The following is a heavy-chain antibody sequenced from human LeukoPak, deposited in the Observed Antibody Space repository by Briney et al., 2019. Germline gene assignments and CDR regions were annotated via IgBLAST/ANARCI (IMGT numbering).Heavy chain of an antibody. CDR2: ISYDGSNK. CDR3: ARDFPPYYDFWSGYYDY. D-gene: IGHD3-3*01. Sequence: PGRSLRLSCAASGFTFSSYAMHWVRQAPGKGLEWVAVISYDGSNKYYADSVKGRFTISRDNSKNTLYLQMNSLRAEDTAVYYCARDFPPYYDFWSGYYDYWGQGTLVTVSS. CDR1: GFTFSSYA. V-gene: IGHV3-30*04. J-gene: IGHJ4*02.